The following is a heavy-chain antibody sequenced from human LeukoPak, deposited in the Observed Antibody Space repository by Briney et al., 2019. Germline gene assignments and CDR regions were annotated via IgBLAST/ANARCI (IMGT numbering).Heavy chain of an antibody. D-gene: IGHD6-6*01. Sequence: GGSLRLSCAASGFTFSSYGMHWVRQAPGKGLEWVAFIRYDGSNKYYADSVKGRFTISRDNPKNTLYLQMNSLRAEDTAVYYCAKIRIAARREPYYFDYWGQGTLVTVSS. V-gene: IGHV3-30*02. CDR3: AKIRIAARREPYYFDY. J-gene: IGHJ4*02. CDR2: IRYDGSNK. CDR1: GFTFSSYG.